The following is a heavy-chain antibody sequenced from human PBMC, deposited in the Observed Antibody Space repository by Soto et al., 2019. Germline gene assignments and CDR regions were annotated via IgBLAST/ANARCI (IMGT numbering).Heavy chain of an antibody. V-gene: IGHV3-23*01. D-gene: IGHD2-2*01. CDR1: GFTCSSYA. Sequence: PGGSRRRSCAASGFTCSSYANSWVRQAPGKGLEWVSAISGSGGSTYYADSVKGRFTISRDNSKNTLYLQMNSLRAEDTAVYYCAKYPSTPGPFDYWGQGTLVAVSS. CDR2: ISGSGGST. CDR3: AKYPSTPGPFDY. J-gene: IGHJ4*02.